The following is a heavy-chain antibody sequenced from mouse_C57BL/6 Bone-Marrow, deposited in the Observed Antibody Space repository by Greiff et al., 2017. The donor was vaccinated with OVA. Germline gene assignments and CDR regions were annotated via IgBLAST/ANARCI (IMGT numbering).Heavy chain of an antibody. CDR3: ARGDYDEYYYAMDY. Sequence: EVQLQQSGPELVKPGASVKISCKASGYSFTGYYMNWVKQSPEKSLEWIGEINPSTGGTTYNQKFKAKATLTVDKSSSTAYMQLKSLTSEDSAVYYCARGDYDEYYYAMDYWGQGTSVTVTS. CDR2: INPSTGGT. J-gene: IGHJ4*01. CDR1: GYSFTGYY. V-gene: IGHV1-42*01. D-gene: IGHD2-4*01.